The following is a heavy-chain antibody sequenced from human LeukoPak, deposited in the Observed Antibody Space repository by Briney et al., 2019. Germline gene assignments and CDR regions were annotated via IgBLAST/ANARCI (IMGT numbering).Heavy chain of an antibody. V-gene: IGHV1-18*01. D-gene: IGHD3-3*01. CDR2: ISADSGDR. CDR3: ARDRRYDFWSGETHYYYYYMDV. CDR1: GDSFSNYG. Sequence: GASVKVSCKASGDSFSNYGFAWVRQAPGQGLEWMGWISADSGDRYYAQNFQHRVTMTTDTSTTTGYMELRSLRSDDTAVYYCARDRRYDFWSGETHYYYYYMDVWGKGTTVTVSS. J-gene: IGHJ6*03.